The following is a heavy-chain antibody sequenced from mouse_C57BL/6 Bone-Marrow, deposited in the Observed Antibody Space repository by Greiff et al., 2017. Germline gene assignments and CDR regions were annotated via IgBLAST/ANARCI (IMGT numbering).Heavy chain of an antibody. Sequence: VKLQESGAELVKPGASVKISCKASGYAFSSYWMNWVKQRPGKSLEWIGQIYPGDGDTNYNGKFKGKAKLTADKSSSTASMQLSSLTSDDSAVYFCARGAYWGQGTLVTVSA. J-gene: IGHJ3*01. CDR2: IYPGDGDT. V-gene: IGHV1-80*01. CDR3: ARGAY. CDR1: GYAFSSYW.